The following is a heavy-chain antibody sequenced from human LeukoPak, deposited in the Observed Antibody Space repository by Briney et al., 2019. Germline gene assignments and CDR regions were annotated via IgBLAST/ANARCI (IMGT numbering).Heavy chain of an antibody. CDR1: GGSISSGGYY. CDR2: IYYSGST. V-gene: IGHV4-31*03. J-gene: IGHJ4*02. Sequence: SQTLSLTCTVSGGSISSGGYYWSWIRQHPGKGLGWIGYIYYSGSTYYNPSLKSRVTISVDTSKNQFSLKLSSVTAADTAVYYCASEVVVVPAATGLRGYFDYWGQGTLVTVSS. CDR3: ASEVVVVPAATGLRGYFDY. D-gene: IGHD2-2*01.